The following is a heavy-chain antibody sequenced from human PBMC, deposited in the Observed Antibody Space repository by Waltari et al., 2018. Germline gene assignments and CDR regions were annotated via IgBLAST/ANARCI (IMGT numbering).Heavy chain of an antibody. V-gene: IGHV3-48*03. CDR1: GFSFSSFE. CDR2: IGRTGRAI. D-gene: IGHD5-18*01. J-gene: IGHJ4*02. CDR3: ARDLGFGGYTFGF. Sequence: EVQLVESGGGLVQPGGSLRLSCAASGFSFSSFEMNWVRQAPGKGLEWISYIGRTGRAIYHADSVKGRFTISRDNAKTSLYLQMNSLRAEDTAIYYCARDLGFGGYTFGFWGQGTLVTVSS.